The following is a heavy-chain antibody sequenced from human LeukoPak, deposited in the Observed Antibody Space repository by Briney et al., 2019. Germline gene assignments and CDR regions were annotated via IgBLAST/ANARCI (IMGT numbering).Heavy chain of an antibody. D-gene: IGHD3-16*01. Sequence: ASVKVSCKASGYTFTGYYMHWVRQAPGQRLEWMGWINPNSGGTNYAQNFQGRVTMTRDTSISTAYMELSRLRSDDTAVYYRARSFMGGFSDYWGQGTLVTVSS. CDR1: GYTFTGYY. V-gene: IGHV1-2*02. J-gene: IGHJ4*02. CDR2: INPNSGGT. CDR3: ARSFMGGFSDY.